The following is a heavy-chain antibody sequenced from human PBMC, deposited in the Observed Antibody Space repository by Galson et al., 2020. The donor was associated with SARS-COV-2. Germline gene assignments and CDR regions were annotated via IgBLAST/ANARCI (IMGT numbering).Heavy chain of an antibody. Sequence: SATLSLTCAVSGTSISSGSYSWNWIRQPTGKGLEWHGYISHSGGTYYNPSLKSRVTISGDRSKHQFSLRLSSVTAADTAVYYCARLHYGEYAPEAFDIWGPGTRVTVAS. CDR2: ISHSGGT. CDR1: GTSISSGSYS. J-gene: IGHJ3*02. CDR3: ARLHYGEYAPEAFDI. V-gene: IGHV4-30-2*01. D-gene: IGHD4-17*01.